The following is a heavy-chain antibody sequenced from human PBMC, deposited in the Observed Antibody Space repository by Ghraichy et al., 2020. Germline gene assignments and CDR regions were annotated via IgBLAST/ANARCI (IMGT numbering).Heavy chain of an antibody. D-gene: IGHD6-13*01. Sequence: GGSLRLSCAASGFTFSDYYMSWIRQAPGKGLEWVSYISSSGSTIYYADSVKGRFTISRDNAKNSLYLQMNSLRAEDTAVYYCARVRGSSSSWYAGGYYFDYWGQGTLVTVSS. V-gene: IGHV3-11*01. CDR3: ARVRGSSSSWYAGGYYFDY. CDR1: GFTFSDYY. J-gene: IGHJ4*02. CDR2: ISSSGSTI.